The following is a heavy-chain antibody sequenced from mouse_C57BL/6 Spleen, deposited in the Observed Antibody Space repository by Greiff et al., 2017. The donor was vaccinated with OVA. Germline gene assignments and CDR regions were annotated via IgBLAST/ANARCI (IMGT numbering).Heavy chain of an antibody. CDR1: GYSITSDY. D-gene: IGHD1-1*01. J-gene: IGHJ1*03. CDR3: AIAIYNGSSDETYRYCDD. Sequence: EVKLQESGPGLAKPSQTLSLTCSVTGYSITSDYWNWIRKFPGNKLEYMGYISYSGSTYYTPSLKSRISITTDTSKNQYYLQLMSVTTEDTATYYCAIAIYNGSSDETYRYCDDWGTGTTVTVSS. CDR2: ISYSGST. V-gene: IGHV3-8*01.